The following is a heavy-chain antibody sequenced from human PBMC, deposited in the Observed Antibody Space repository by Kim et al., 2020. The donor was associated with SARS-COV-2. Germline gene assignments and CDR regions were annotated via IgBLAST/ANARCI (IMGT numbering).Heavy chain of an antibody. Sequence: SETLSLTCTVSAGSISSNYWTWIRQPPGKGLEWIGYIYYSGSTNYNPSLKSRVTISVDTSKNQFSLKLRSVPAADTAVYYCARVPRQWLQLKFPYAFDIWGQGTMVTVSS. CDR3: ARVPRQWLQLKFPYAFDI. CDR2: IYYSGST. V-gene: IGHV4-59*01. D-gene: IGHD5-12*01. CDR1: AGSISSNY. J-gene: IGHJ3*02.